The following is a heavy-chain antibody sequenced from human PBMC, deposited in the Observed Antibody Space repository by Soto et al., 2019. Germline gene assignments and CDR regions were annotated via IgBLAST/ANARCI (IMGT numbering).Heavy chain of an antibody. V-gene: IGHV3-7*05. J-gene: IGHJ4*02. D-gene: IGHD6-19*01. CDR1: GFTFSTYW. CDR3: VAGSGWMSDY. Sequence: EVELVESGGGLVQPGGSLRLTCAACGFTFSTYWMNWVRLAPRKGLEWVANIEKDGSETNYLDSVKGRFTISRDNAKNSLFLQMNSLRDEDTAVYYCVAGSGWMSDYWGQGTQLTVSS. CDR2: IEKDGSET.